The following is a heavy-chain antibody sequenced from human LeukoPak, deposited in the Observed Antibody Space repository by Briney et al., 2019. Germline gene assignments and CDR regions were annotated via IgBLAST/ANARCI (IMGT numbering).Heavy chain of an antibody. CDR3: ARNGDYSMDY. J-gene: IGHJ4*02. CDR1: GDSITSGWW. V-gene: IGHV4-4*02. CDR2: IHHSGTT. D-gene: IGHD2-15*01. Sequence: SETLSLTCAVSGDSITSGWWWSWVRQSPGKGLEWIAEIHHSGTTHYNPSLKSRLSISVDKSKNHFSLKLTSMAAADTAVYYCARNGDYSMDYWGQGTLVTVSS.